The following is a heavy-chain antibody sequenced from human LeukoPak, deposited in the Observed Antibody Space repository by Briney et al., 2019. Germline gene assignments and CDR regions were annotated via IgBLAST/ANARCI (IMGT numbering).Heavy chain of an antibody. CDR3: AGGDAWLQFYYFDY. V-gene: IGHV4-59*01. CDR1: GGSISGYY. D-gene: IGHD5-24*01. CDR2: LYYMRGA. Sequence: SETLSLTCTVSGGSISGYYWNWSRQPPGKGVEWIGNLYYMRGAWYKSSLKSRVTTSVDTSRNEFSLKLSSVTAADTAVYYCAGGDAWLQFYYFDYWGQGTLVTVSS. J-gene: IGHJ4*02.